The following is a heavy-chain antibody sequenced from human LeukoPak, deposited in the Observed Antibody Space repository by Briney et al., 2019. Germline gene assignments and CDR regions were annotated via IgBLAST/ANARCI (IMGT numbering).Heavy chain of an antibody. CDR1: GFTFSSYS. CDR2: ISSSSSYI. J-gene: IGHJ4*02. V-gene: IGHV3-21*01. CDR3: ARRVVVAATIDY. D-gene: IGHD2-15*01. Sequence: PGGSLRLSCAASGFTFSSYSMNWVRQAPGKGLEWVSSISSSSSYIYYADSVKGRFTISRDNAKNSLYLQMNSLRAEDTAVYYCARRVVVAATIDYWGQGTLVTVSS.